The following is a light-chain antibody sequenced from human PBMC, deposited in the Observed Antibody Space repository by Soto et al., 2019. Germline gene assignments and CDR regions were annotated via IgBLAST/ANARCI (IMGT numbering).Light chain of an antibody. CDR2: GNS. Sequence: QSALTQPPSVSGAPGQRVTISCTGTSSNIGAGYYVHWYQQLPGTAPKLLIYGNSNRPSGVPDRFSGSKSGTSASLAITGLEAEDEADYYCQSYDSSLSGCVVFGGGTELTVL. CDR3: QSYDSSLSGCVV. V-gene: IGLV1-40*01. CDR1: SSNIGAGYY. J-gene: IGLJ2*01.